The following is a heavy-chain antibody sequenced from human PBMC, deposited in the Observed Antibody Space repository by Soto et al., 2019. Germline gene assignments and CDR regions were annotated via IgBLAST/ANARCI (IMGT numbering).Heavy chain of an antibody. CDR1: GFTISSYS. CDR3: ARDPPGHSNGWYQLDY. Sequence: KTGGSLRLSCAASGFTISSYSMNWVRQAPGKGLEWVSSISSSSSYIYYADSVKGRFTISRDNAKNSLYLQMNSLRAEDTAVYYCARDPPGHSNGWYQLDYWGQGTRVTVSS. D-gene: IGHD6-19*01. J-gene: IGHJ4*02. CDR2: ISSSSSYI. V-gene: IGHV3-21*01.